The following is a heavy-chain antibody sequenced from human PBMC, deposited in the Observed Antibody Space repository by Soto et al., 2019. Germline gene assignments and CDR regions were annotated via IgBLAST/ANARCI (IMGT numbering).Heavy chain of an antibody. CDR1: GGSIGRYD. V-gene: IGHV4-59*01. CDR3: ARISSGRGEVTGYYYYYGMDV. J-gene: IGHJ6*02. D-gene: IGHD3-10*01. Sequence: PSGTLSLTCTVSGGSIGRYDWSWIRQPPGKGLEWIGYIYYSGSTNYNPSLKSRVTISVDTSKNQFSLKLSSVTAADTAVYYCARISSGRGEVTGYYYYYGMDVWGQGTTVTVSS. CDR2: IYYSGST.